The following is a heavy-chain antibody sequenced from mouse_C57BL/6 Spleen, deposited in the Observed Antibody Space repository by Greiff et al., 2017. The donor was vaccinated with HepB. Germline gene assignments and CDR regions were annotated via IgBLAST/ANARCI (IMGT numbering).Heavy chain of an antibody. J-gene: IGHJ4*01. CDR2: IDPEDGET. CDR1: GFNIKDYY. D-gene: IGHD1-1*01. V-gene: IGHV14-2*01. Sequence: VQLKESGAELVKPGASVKLSCTASGFNIKDYYMHWVKQRTEQGLEWIGRIDPEDGETKYAPKFQGKATITADTSSNTAYLQLSSLTSEDTAVYYCARFITTVVATDYYAMDYWGQGTSVTVSS. CDR3: ARFITTVVATDYYAMDY.